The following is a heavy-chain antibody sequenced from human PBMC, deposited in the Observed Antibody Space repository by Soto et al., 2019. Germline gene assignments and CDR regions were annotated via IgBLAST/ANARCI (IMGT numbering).Heavy chain of an antibody. V-gene: IGHV1-69*06. Sequence: ASVKVSCKASGGTFSSYAISWVRQAPGQGLEWKGGIIPIFGTANYAQKFQGRVTITADKSTSTAYMELSSLRSEDTAVYYCASYRVGATGFYYSGIDLWGQGTTVTVSS. CDR1: GGTFSSYA. D-gene: IGHD1-26*01. J-gene: IGHJ6*02. CDR2: IIPIFGTA. CDR3: ASYRVGATGFYYSGIDL.